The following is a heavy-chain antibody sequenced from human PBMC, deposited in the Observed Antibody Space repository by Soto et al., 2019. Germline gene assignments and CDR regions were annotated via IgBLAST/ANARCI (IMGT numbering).Heavy chain of an antibody. CDR1: GGTFSSYA. J-gene: IGHJ6*02. V-gene: IGHV1-69*13. Sequence: SVKVSCKASGGTFSSYAISWVRQAPGQGLEWMGGIIPIFGTANYAQEFQGRVTITADDSTSTAYMELSSLRSEDTPVYYSSKTGIRITIFGVVIEHLYYYYYGMDVWGQGTTATV. CDR2: IIPIFGTA. CDR3: SKTGIRITIFGVVIEHLYYYYYGMDV. D-gene: IGHD3-3*01.